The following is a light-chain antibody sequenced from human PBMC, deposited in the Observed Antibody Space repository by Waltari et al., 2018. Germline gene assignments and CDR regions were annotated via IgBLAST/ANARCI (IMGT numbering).Light chain of an antibody. V-gene: IGLV1-51*01. Sequence: QSVLTQPPSVSAAPGQKVTISCSGSSPNIGNYFFSWYHQLPVATPKLLIYYNYKRPSGIPDRFSASKSGTSATLDITGLQIGDEADYYCATWDNSLTAVVFGGGTKLTVL. CDR3: ATWDNSLTAVV. CDR2: YNY. J-gene: IGLJ2*01. CDR1: SPNIGNYF.